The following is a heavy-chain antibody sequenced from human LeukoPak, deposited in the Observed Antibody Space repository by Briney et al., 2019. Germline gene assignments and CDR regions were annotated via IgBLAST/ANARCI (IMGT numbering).Heavy chain of an antibody. V-gene: IGHV3-23*01. J-gene: IGHJ4*02. Sequence: GGSLRLSCAASGFTFSSYAMSWVRQAPGKGLEWVSSIGGGGRDTYYSDSVKGRFTISRDNSNNTLYLQMNSLRAEDTAVYFCARSDYCGGDCYSSLSNYWGQGTLLTVSS. CDR3: ARSDYCGGDCYSSLSNY. CDR1: GFTFSSYA. CDR2: IGGGGRDT. D-gene: IGHD2-21*02.